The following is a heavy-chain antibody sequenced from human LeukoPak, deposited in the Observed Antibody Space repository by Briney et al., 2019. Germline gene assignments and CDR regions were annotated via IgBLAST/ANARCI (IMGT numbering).Heavy chain of an antibody. D-gene: IGHD1-7*01. CDR3: ATQKNWNYAY. CDR1: GGSFSGYY. CDR2: IYHSGST. J-gene: IGHJ4*02. V-gene: IGHV4-34*01. Sequence: SETLSLTCAVYGGSFSGYYWSWIRQPPGKGLEWIGEIYHSGSTNYNPSLKSRVTISVDKSKNQFSLKLSSVTAADTAVYYCATQKNWNYAYWGQGTLVTVSS.